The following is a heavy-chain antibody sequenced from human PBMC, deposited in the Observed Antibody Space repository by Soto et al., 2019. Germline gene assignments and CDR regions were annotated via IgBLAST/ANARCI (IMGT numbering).Heavy chain of an antibody. CDR1: GFTFSSYA. CDR2: ISGSGGST. CDR3: AKAGGFGGYWYFDL. D-gene: IGHD3-10*01. V-gene: IGHV3-23*01. Sequence: EVQLLESGGGLVQPGGSLRLSCAASGFTFSSYAMSWVRQAPGKGLEWVSAISGSGGSTYYADSVKGRFTISRDNSKNTVYLQMNRLRAVDTAVYYCAKAGGFGGYWYFDLWGRGTLVTVSS. J-gene: IGHJ2*01.